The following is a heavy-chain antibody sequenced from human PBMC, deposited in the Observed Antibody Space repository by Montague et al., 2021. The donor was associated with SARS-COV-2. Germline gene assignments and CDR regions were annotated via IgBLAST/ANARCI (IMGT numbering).Heavy chain of an antibody. J-gene: IGHJ4*02. CDR1: GSSICGIDW. D-gene: IGHD6-19*01. CDR3: ARTGYSSGWHSFDY. CDR2: IYHSGST. V-gene: IGHV4-4*02. Sequence: SETLSLTCFSSGSSICGIDWRSRVRHPPRSGLACIGVIYHSGSTNYNPSLKSRDIISVDKSKNQFSLKLSSVTAADTAVYYCARTGYSSGWHSFDYWGQGTLVTVSS.